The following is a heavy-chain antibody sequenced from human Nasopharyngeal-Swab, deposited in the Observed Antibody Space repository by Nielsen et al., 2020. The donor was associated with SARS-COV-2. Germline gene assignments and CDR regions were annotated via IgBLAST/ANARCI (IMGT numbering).Heavy chain of an antibody. Sequence: GGSLRLSCAASGFTFSNFAMHWVRQAPGKGLEWVAVISYDGSSKYDADSVRGRFTVSRDNSINTLYLQMSSLKIEDTAVYYCARAYTNTGWGHFDPWGQRTLVTVSS. V-gene: IGHV3-30-3*01. J-gene: IGHJ5*02. CDR3: ARAYTNTGWGHFDP. CDR2: ISYDGSSK. CDR1: GFTFSNFA. D-gene: IGHD6-19*01.